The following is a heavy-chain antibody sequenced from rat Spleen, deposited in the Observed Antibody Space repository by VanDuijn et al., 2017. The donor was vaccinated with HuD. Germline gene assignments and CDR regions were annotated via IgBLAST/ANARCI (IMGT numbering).Heavy chain of an antibody. CDR3: ARQGYLRDWYFDF. CDR2: ITNASGRT. J-gene: IGHJ1*01. Sequence: EVQLVESGGGLVQPGRSLKLSCAASGFTFNNYWMTWIRQAPGKGLEWVASITNASGRTYYPDSVKGRFTISRDNSRNTLDLQMDSLRSEDTATYYCARQGYLRDWYFDFWGPGTMVTVSS. CDR1: GFTFNNYW. V-gene: IGHV5-31*01. D-gene: IGHD1-11*01.